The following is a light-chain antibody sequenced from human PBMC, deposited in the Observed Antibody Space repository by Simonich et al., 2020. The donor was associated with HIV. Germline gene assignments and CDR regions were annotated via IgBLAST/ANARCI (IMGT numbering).Light chain of an antibody. V-gene: IGKV1-33*01. CDR1: QDIMNY. CDR2: DAS. Sequence: DIQMTQSPSSLSASVGDRVTITCQASQDIMNYLNWYQQKPGKAPKLLTYDASNLETGVPSRFSGSGSGTDFTFTISSLQPEDIATYYCQQYDNLPPLTFGGGTKVEIK. J-gene: IGKJ4*01. CDR3: QQYDNLPPLT.